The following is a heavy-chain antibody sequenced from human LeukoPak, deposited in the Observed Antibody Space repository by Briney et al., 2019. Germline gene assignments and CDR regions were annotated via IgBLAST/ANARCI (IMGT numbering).Heavy chain of an antibody. CDR2: INHSGST. J-gene: IGHJ4*02. V-gene: IGHV4-34*01. CDR1: GGSFSGYY. D-gene: IGHD2-2*02. CDR3: ARGPDCSSTRCYTVDY. Sequence: SETLSLTCAVYGGSFSGYYWSWIRQPPGKGLEWIGEINHSGSTNYNPSLKSRVTISVDTSKNQFSLKLSSVTAADTAVYYCARGPDCSSTRCYTVDYWGQGTLVTVSS.